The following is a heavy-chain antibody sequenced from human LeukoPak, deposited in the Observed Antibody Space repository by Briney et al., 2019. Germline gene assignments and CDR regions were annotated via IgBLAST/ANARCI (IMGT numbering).Heavy chain of an antibody. CDR2: INHSGST. CDR1: GGSFSGYY. J-gene: IGHJ6*03. Sequence: SETLSLTCAVYGGSFSGYYWSWIRQPPGKGLEWIGEINHSGSTNYNASLKSRVTISVDTSKNQFSLKLSSVTAADTAVYYCARGTRRSRKPVERPPRGVNYYYYYMDVWGKGTTVTVSS. CDR3: ARGTRRSRKPVERPPRGVNYYYYYMDV. D-gene: IGHD3-10*01. V-gene: IGHV4-34*01.